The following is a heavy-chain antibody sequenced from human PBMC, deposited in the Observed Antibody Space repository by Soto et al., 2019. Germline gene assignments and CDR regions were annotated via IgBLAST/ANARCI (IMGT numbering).Heavy chain of an antibody. J-gene: IGHJ4*01. Sequence: QPGGSLRLSCAASGFMFSSYSMNWVRQAPGKGLAWVAYISTSSDTLHYAESVMGRFTISRDNAKNSLFLPMNSLRDEDTALYYCASDKVDIAARFDYWRQRTLVTVSS. CDR3: ASDKVDIAARFDY. CDR1: GFMFSSYS. CDR2: ISTSSDTL. V-gene: IGHV3-48*02. D-gene: IGHD6-6*01.